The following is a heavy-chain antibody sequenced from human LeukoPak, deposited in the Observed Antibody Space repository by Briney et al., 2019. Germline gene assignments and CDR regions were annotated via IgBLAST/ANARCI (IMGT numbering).Heavy chain of an antibody. CDR3: ARMTTGHDY. D-gene: IGHD4-17*01. V-gene: IGHV4-34*04. Sequence: SETLSLTCAVSGTSFTSYYWSWIRQTPGKGLEWIGEVNHSGYTKINLSLKSRGTISVDTSKNQFSLMMTSVTAADTAVYFCARMTTGHDYWGQGILVTVSS. CDR2: VNHSGYT. J-gene: IGHJ4*02. CDR1: GTSFTSYY.